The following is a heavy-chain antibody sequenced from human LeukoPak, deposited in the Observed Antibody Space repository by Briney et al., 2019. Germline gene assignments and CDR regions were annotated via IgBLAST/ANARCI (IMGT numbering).Heavy chain of an antibody. CDR1: GFTFSSYW. CDR3: VRDRSRCFY. D-gene: IGHD4/OR15-4a*01. V-gene: IGHV3-7*01. CDR2: IKEDGSEK. Sequence: GGSLRLSCVASGFTFSSYWMSWVRQAPGKGLEWVATIKEDGSEKYYVDSVKGRFTISRDNAKNTLYLQINSLRAEDTAVYYCVRDRSRCFYWGQGTLVTVSS. J-gene: IGHJ4*02.